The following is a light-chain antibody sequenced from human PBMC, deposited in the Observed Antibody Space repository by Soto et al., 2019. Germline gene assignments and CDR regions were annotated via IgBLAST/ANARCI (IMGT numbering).Light chain of an antibody. CDR2: DAS. V-gene: IGKV3-11*01. CDR3: QQRSDWLT. CDR1: QSISSA. Sequence: EIVLTQSPATLSLSPGDRAILSCRASQSISSALAWYQQKPGQAPRLLIYDASDRATGIPARFSGSRSGTDFTLTISRLEPEDFAVYYCQQRSDWLTVGGGTRVEIK. J-gene: IGKJ4*01.